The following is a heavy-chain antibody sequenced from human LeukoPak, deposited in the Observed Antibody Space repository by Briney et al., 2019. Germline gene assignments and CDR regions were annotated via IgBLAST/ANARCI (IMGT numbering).Heavy chain of an antibody. V-gene: IGHV3-64*01. CDR1: GFTFSSYA. CDR2: ISSNGGST. Sequence: GGSLRLSCAASGFTFSSYAMHRVRQAPGKGLEYVSAISSNGGSTYYANTVKGRFTISRDNSKNTLYLQMGSLRAEDMAVYYCARGREMATMVGPYGYWGQGTLVTVSS. D-gene: IGHD5-24*01. CDR3: ARGREMATMVGPYGY. J-gene: IGHJ4*02.